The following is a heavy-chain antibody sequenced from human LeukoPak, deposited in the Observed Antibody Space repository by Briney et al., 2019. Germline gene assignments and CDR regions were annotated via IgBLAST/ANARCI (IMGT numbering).Heavy chain of an antibody. CDR3: ARDGGPYSSGWYGVDY. Sequence: GGSLRLSCAASGFTFSSYGMHWVRQAPGKGLEWVAVIWYDGSNKYYADSVKGRFTISRDNSKNTLYLQMNSLRAEDTAVYYCARDGGPYSSGWYGVDYWGQGTLVTVSS. V-gene: IGHV3-33*01. CDR1: GFTFSSYG. D-gene: IGHD6-19*01. J-gene: IGHJ4*02. CDR2: IWYDGSNK.